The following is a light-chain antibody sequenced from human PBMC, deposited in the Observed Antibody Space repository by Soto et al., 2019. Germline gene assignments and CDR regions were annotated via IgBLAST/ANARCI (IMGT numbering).Light chain of an antibody. CDR3: QSYDSTNRLSWV. Sequence: NFMLTQPHSVSESPGKTVTISCTRSSGSIASNYVQWYQQRPGSSPTTVIYEDDQRPSGVPDRFSGSIDSSSNSASLTISGLKTEDEADYYCQSYDSTNRLSWVFGGGTKLTVL. J-gene: IGLJ3*02. CDR2: EDD. V-gene: IGLV6-57*01. CDR1: SGSIASNY.